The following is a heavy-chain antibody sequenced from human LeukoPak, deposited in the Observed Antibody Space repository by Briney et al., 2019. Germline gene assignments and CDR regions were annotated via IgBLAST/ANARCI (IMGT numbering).Heavy chain of an antibody. J-gene: IGHJ5*02. CDR1: GFTFRSYA. CDR2: ISDSGGST. Sequence: GGSLRLPCAASGFTFRSYAMSWVRQAPGKGLEWVSVISDSGGSTYYADSVKGRFTISRDNSKNTLYLQMNSLRAEDTAVYYCAKDQFSSGLNWFDPWGQGTLVTVSS. V-gene: IGHV3-23*01. CDR3: AKDQFSSGLNWFDP. D-gene: IGHD6-19*01.